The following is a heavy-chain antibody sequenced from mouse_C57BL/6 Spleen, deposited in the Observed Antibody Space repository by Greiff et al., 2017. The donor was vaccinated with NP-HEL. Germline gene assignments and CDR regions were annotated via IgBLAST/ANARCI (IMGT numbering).Heavy chain of an antibody. V-gene: IGHV5-16*01. Sequence: EVKVVESEGGLVQPGSSMKLSCTASGFTFSDYYMAWVRQVPEKGLEWVANINYDGSSTYYLDSLKSRFIISRDNAKNILYLQMSSLKSEDTATYYCARDQGDYDYDGDWYFDVWGTGTTVTVSS. CDR1: GFTFSDYY. J-gene: IGHJ1*03. D-gene: IGHD2-4*01. CDR3: ARDQGDYDYDGDWYFDV. CDR2: INYDGSST.